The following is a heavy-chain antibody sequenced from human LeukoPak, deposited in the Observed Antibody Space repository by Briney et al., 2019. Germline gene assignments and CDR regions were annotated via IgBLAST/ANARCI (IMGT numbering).Heavy chain of an antibody. J-gene: IGHJ4*02. CDR2: IYYSGST. V-gene: IGHV4-39*01. CDR1: GGSISSSSYY. Sequence: SETLSLTCTVSGGSISSSSYYWGWIRQPPGKGLEWIGSIYYSGSTYYNPSLKSRVTISVDTSKNQFSLKLSSVTAADTAVYYCARGGTGYSSSWYYFDYWGQGTLVTVSS. D-gene: IGHD6-13*01. CDR3: ARGGTGYSSSWYYFDY.